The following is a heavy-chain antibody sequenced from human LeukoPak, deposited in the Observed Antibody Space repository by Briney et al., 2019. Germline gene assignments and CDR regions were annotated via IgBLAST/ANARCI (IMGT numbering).Heavy chain of an antibody. J-gene: IGHJ4*02. D-gene: IGHD2-21*02. V-gene: IGHV7-4-1*02. Sequence: GASVKVSCKASGYTFTSYAMNWVRQAPGQGLEWMGWINTNTGNPTYAQGFTGRFVFSLDTSVSTAYLQISSLKAEDTAVYYCARDYCGGDCHSTHIPFDYWGQGTLVTVSS. CDR2: INTNTGNP. CDR1: GYTFTSYA. CDR3: ARDYCGGDCHSTHIPFDY.